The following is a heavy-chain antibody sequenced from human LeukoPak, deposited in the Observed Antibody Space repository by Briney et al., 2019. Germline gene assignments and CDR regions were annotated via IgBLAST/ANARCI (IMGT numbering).Heavy chain of an antibody. CDR3: ARDTHDFYDSSPGWFDP. CDR1: GYTFTSYA. D-gene: IGHD3-22*01. J-gene: IGHJ5*02. Sequence: ASVNVSCKASGYTFTSYAMNWVRQAPGQGLEWMGWINTNTGNPTYAQGFTGRFVFSLDTSVSTAYLQISSLKAEDTAVYYCARDTHDFYDSSPGWFDPWGQGTLVTVSS. CDR2: INTNTGNP. V-gene: IGHV7-4-1*02.